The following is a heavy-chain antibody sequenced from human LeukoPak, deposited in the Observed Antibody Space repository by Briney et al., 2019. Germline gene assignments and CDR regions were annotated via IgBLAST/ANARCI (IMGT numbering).Heavy chain of an antibody. CDR3: AVAYCASDGFDP. V-gene: IGHV3-23*01. CDR2: ISGSGGST. Sequence: GGSLRLSCAASGFTFSSYAMSWVRQAPGKGLEWVSAISGSGGSTYYADSVKGRFTISRDNSKNTLYLQMNSLRAEDTAVYYCAVAYCASDGFDPWGQGTLVTVSS. J-gene: IGHJ5*02. D-gene: IGHD2-21*01. CDR1: GFTFSSYA.